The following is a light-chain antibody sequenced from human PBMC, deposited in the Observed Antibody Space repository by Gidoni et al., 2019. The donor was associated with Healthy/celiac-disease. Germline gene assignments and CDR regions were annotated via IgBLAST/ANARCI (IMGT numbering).Light chain of an antibody. CDR2: AAS. Sequence: GDRVTITCRASQSISSYLNWYQQKPGKAPKLLIYAASSLQSGVPSRCSGSGSGTDFTLTISSLQPEDFATYYCQQSYSTLIFTFXPXTKVDIK. CDR3: QQSYSTLIFT. V-gene: IGKV1-39*01. CDR1: QSISSY. J-gene: IGKJ3*01.